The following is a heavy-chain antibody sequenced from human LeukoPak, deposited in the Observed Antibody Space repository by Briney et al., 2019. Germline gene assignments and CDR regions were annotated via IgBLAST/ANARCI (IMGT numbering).Heavy chain of an antibody. CDR2: TSDSGGVT. J-gene: IGHJ4*02. CDR3: AKIGESSQTIY. D-gene: IGHD3-10*01. V-gene: IGHV3-23*01. Sequence: PGGSLRLSCAAPGFRFSSYALSWVRQAPGKGLDWVSSTSDSGGVTFYGDSVKGRFAVSRDNSKNTLFLQMNSLRAEDTAVYYCAKIGESSQTIYWGQGTLVTVSS. CDR1: GFRFSSYA.